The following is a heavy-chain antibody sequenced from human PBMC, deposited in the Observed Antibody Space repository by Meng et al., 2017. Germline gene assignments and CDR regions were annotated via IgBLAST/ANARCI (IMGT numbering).Heavy chain of an antibody. CDR2: ISGSDSST. V-gene: IGHV3-23*01. Sequence: GESLKISCAASGFTFSTYAMSWVRQAPGKGLEWVSAISGSDSSTYYADSVKGRFTTSRDNSKNTLYLQMNSLRAEDTAVYYCAKDDAAAAIYSIDSWGQGTLVTVSS. CDR3: AKDDAAAAIYSIDS. J-gene: IGHJ5*01. D-gene: IGHD2-2*01. CDR1: GFTFSTYA.